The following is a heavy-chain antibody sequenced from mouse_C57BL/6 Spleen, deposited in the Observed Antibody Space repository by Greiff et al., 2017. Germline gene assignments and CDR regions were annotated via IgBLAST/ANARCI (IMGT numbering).Heavy chain of an antibody. CDR3: ARGDSSGSYYAMDY. J-gene: IGHJ4*01. D-gene: IGHD3-2*02. V-gene: IGHV3-6*01. CDR2: ISYDGSN. CDR1: GYSITSGYY. Sequence: EVQLVESGPGLVKPSQSLSLTCSVTGYSITSGYYWNWIRQFPGNKLEWMGYISYDGSNNYNPSLKNRISITRDTSKNQFFLKLNSVTTEDTATYYCARGDSSGSYYAMDYWGQGTSVTVSS.